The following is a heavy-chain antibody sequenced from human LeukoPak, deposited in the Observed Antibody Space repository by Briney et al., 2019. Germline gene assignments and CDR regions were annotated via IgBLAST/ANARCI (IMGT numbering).Heavy chain of an antibody. J-gene: IGHJ4*02. D-gene: IGHD4-17*01. Sequence: GGSLRLSCAASGFTFSSYATHWVRQAPGKGLEWVAVISYDGSNKYYADSVKGRFTISRDNSKNTLYLQMNSLRAEDTAVYYCARTVTTYFDYWGQGTLVTVSS. CDR1: GFTFSSYA. CDR3: ARTVTTYFDY. V-gene: IGHV3-30*04. CDR2: ISYDGSNK.